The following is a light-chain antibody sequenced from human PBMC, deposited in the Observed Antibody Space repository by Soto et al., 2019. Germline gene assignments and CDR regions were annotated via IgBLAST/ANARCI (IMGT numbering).Light chain of an antibody. Sequence: QTVVTQSPSASASLGASVKLTCTLSSGHSIYAIAWHKQQPEKGPRYLMKLNSDGSHSKGDGIPDRFSGSISGAERYLTISSLQSEDEADYYCQTWGTGIQVVFGGGT. J-gene: IGLJ2*01. CDR1: SGHSIYA. CDR3: QTWGTGIQVV. V-gene: IGLV4-69*01. CDR2: LNSDGSH.